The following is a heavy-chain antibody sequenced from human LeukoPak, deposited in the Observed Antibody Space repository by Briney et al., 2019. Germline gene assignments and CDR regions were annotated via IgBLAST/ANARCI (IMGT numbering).Heavy chain of an antibody. CDR1: GFTFSSYS. Sequence: GGSLRLSCAASGFTFSSYSMNWVRQAPGKGLEWVSSISSSSSYIYYVDSVKGRFTISRDNAKNSLYLQMNSLRAEDTAVYYCARADDNYYYYYMDVWGKGTTVTVSS. D-gene: IGHD1-1*01. CDR3: ARADDNYYYYYMDV. V-gene: IGHV3-21*01. J-gene: IGHJ6*03. CDR2: ISSSSSYI.